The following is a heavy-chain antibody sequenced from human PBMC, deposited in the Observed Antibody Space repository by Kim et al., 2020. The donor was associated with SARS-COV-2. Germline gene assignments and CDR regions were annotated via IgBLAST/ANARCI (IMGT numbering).Heavy chain of an antibody. CDR3: AREGATVASPSAFDI. J-gene: IGHJ3*02. D-gene: IGHD4-17*01. Sequence: PSLNSRVTISVDTSKNQFPRKLSLVTAADTAVYYCAREGATVASPSAFDIWGQGTMVTVSS. V-gene: IGHV4-31*02.